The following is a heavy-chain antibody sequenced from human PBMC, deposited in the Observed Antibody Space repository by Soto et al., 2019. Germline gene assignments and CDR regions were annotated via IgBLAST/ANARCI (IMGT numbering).Heavy chain of an antibody. D-gene: IGHD3-9*01. CDR3: TRASTTTTGYFDP. Sequence: PWVSXRLSCTASVCTFCDYSIIWFRHAPGKGLELVGFIRSKAYGGTTEYAASVKARFTISRDDSKSIAYLQMNSLKTEDTAVYYSTRASTTTTGYFDPRGQGTLVTVSS. J-gene: IGHJ5*02. CDR2: IRSKAYGGTT. CDR1: VCTFCDYS. V-gene: IGHV3-49*03.